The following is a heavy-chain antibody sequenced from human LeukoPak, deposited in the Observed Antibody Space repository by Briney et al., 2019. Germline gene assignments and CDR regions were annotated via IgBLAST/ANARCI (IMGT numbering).Heavy chain of an antibody. Sequence: GGSLTLSCAASGFPFSSYGMHWVRPAPGKGLEWVAVISYDGDNKHFADSVKGRFAISRDHYKNPLYLQMNSLRGEDTAVYYCAKGSTGELFTDYWGEGTLVTVSS. V-gene: IGHV3-30*18. CDR1: GFPFSSYG. J-gene: IGHJ4*02. D-gene: IGHD3-10*01. CDR2: ISYDGDNK. CDR3: AKGSTGELFTDY.